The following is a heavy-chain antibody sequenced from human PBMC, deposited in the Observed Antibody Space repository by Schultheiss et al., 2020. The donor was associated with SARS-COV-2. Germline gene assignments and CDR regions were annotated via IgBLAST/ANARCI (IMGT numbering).Heavy chain of an antibody. CDR1: GVSISSSSYY. CDR3: ARAGSVGCSSTSCSYGMDV. CDR2: IYYSVNT. Sequence: SQTLSLTCTVSGVSISSSSYYWGWIRQPPGKGLEWIGSIYYSVNTYYNPSLKSRVTISVDTSKNQFSLKLSSVTAADTAVYYCARAGSVGCSSTSCSYGMDVWGQGTTVTVSS. V-gene: IGHV4-39*07. J-gene: IGHJ6*02. D-gene: IGHD2-2*01.